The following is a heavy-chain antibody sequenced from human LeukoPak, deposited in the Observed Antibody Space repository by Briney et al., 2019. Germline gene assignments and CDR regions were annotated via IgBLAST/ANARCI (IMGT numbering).Heavy chain of an antibody. Sequence: GGSLRLSCPASGFTFSSYGMHWVRQAPGKGLEWVAVISYDGSNKYYADSVKGRFTISRDNSKNTLYLQMNSLRAEDTAVYYCAKDAHDYGDHGYFDYWGQGTLVTVSS. CDR2: ISYDGSNK. D-gene: IGHD4-17*01. V-gene: IGHV3-30*18. CDR3: AKDAHDYGDHGYFDY. J-gene: IGHJ4*02. CDR1: GFTFSSYG.